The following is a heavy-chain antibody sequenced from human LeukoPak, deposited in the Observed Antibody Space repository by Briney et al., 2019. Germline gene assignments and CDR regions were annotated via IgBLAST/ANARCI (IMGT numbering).Heavy chain of an antibody. J-gene: IGHJ4*02. CDR3: ARVLVDTLTGYYPLTFDY. CDR1: GFTFSSFE. CDR2: ISSSGSTI. D-gene: IGHD3-9*01. V-gene: IGHV3-48*03. Sequence: GGPLRLSCAASGFTFSSFEMKWVRQAPGKGLEWVSYISSSGSTIYYADSVKGRFTISRDNAKNSLYLQMNSLRAEDTAVYYCARVLVDTLTGYYPLTFDYWGQGTLVTVSS.